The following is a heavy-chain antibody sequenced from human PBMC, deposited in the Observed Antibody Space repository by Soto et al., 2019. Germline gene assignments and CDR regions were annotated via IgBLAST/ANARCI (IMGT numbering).Heavy chain of an antibody. Sequence: QVQLVESGGGVVQPGRSLRLSCAASGFTFSSYAMHWVRQAPGKGLEWVAVISYDGSNKYYADSVKGRFTISRDNSKNTLYLQMNSLRADDTAVYYCARDKGYGYGYSPFHWGQGTLVTVSS. V-gene: IGHV3-30-3*01. CDR1: GFTFSSYA. J-gene: IGHJ4*02. D-gene: IGHD5-18*01. CDR2: ISYDGSNK. CDR3: ARDKGYGYGYSPFH.